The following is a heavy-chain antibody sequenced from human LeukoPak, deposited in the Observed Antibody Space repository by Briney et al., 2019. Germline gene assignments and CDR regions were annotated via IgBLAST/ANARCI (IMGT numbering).Heavy chain of an antibody. CDR2: IYHSGTT. Sequence: PSETLSLTCNVSGFSITSGYYWGWIRQPPGKGLEWIGSIYHSGTTHFSPSFKSRVTISVDTSKNQFSLKLSSVTAADTAVYYCARLPYGDYGRTYYMDVWGKGTTVTISS. CDR1: GFSITSGYY. J-gene: IGHJ6*03. V-gene: IGHV4-38-2*02. CDR3: ARLPYGDYGRTYYMDV. D-gene: IGHD4-17*01.